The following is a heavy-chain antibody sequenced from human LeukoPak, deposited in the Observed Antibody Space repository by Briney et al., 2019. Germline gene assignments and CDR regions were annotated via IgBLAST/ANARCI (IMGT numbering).Heavy chain of an antibody. Sequence: GGSLRLSCAASGFTFSSYWMTWVRQDPGKGLEWVANIKQDGSAKYYVDSVKGRFTISRDNAKNSLYLQMNSLRAEDTAVYYCVRQYNSSWLQFFDYWGQGTLVTVSS. D-gene: IGHD6-13*01. J-gene: IGHJ4*02. CDR3: VRQYNSSWLQFFDY. CDR1: GFTFSSYW. V-gene: IGHV3-7*04. CDR2: IKQDGSAK.